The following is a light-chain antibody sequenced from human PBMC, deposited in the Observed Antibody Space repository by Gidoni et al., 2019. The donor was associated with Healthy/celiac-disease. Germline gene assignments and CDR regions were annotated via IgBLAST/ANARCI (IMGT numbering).Light chain of an antibody. CDR1: QSISSSQ. V-gene: IGKV3-20*01. Sequence: EIVLTQSPGTLSLSPGQSATLSCRASQSISSSQLAWYQQKPGQAPRPLMYGASSRATGIPDRFSGSGSGTDFTFTISRLEPEDFAVYYCQHFGNFGGGTKVE. J-gene: IGKJ4*01. CDR2: GAS. CDR3: QHFGN.